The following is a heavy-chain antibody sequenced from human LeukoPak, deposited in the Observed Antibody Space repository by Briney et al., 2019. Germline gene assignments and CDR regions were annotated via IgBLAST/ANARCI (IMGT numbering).Heavy chain of an antibody. J-gene: IGHJ4*02. V-gene: IGHV1-18*01. CDR3: ARDGYYYDSSGYPVDY. CDR1: GYTFTSYG. D-gene: IGHD3-22*01. Sequence: ASVKVSCKASGYTFTSYGISWVRQAPGQGLEWMGWISAYNGNTNYAQKLQGRVTMTTDTSTNTAYMELRSLRSDDTAVYYCARDGYYYDSSGYPVDYWGQGTLVTVSS. CDR2: ISAYNGNT.